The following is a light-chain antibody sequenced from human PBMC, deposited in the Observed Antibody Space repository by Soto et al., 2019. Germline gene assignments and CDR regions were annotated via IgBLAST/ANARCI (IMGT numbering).Light chain of an antibody. CDR2: GAS. Sequence: IGMTQSPATPSVSAGVRSPIPCLASQSIHLNLAWYKQKPGQAPRLLIYGASTRATGLPARFSGSGSGTECTLIRSSLQSEDSAVYYCQQYENWHITFGQGTRLEI. J-gene: IGKJ5*01. CDR1: QSIHLN. CDR3: QQYENWHIT. V-gene: IGKV3-15*01.